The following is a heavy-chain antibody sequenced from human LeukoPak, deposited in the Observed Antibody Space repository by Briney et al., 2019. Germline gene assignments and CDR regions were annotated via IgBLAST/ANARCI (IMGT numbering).Heavy chain of an antibody. CDR3: ARGVINWFNYFDY. Sequence: SETLSLTCTVSGGSISSYYWNWFRQPPGKGLEWIGYIYYGGGTNYNPSLKSRVTMSVDTSKNQFSLKLSSVTAADTAVYYCARGVINWFNYFDYWGQGTLVTVSS. J-gene: IGHJ4*02. CDR1: GGSISSYY. V-gene: IGHV4-59*12. D-gene: IGHD1-20*01. CDR2: IYYGGGT.